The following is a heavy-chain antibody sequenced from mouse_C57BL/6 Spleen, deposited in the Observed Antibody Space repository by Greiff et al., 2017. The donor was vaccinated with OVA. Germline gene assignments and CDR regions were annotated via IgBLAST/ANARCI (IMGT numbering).Heavy chain of an antibody. Sequence: QVQLQQSGAELVKPGASVKLSCKASGYTFTSYWMHWVKQRPGRGLGWIGRIDPNSGGTKYNEKFKSKATLTVDKPSSTAYMQLSSLTSEDSAVYYCARCDSRMYAMDYWGQGTSVTVSS. V-gene: IGHV1-72*01. J-gene: IGHJ4*01. CDR1: GYTFTSYW. CDR3: ARCDSRMYAMDY. CDR2: IDPNSGGT. D-gene: IGHD2-10*02.